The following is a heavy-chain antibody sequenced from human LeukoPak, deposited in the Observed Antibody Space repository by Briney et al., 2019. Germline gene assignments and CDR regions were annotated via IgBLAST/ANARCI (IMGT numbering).Heavy chain of an antibody. Sequence: QPGGSLRLSCAASGFTFSSYEMNWVRQAPGKGLEWVSYISSSGSTIYYADSVKGRFTISRDNSKNTLYLQMNSLRAEDTAVYYCARVEQWLALDYWGQGTLVTVSS. CDR2: ISSSGSTI. D-gene: IGHD6-19*01. J-gene: IGHJ4*02. V-gene: IGHV3-48*03. CDR1: GFTFSSYE. CDR3: ARVEQWLALDY.